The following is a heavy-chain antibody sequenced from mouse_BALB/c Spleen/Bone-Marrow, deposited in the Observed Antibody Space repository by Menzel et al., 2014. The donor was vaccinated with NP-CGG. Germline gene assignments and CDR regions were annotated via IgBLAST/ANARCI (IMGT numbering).Heavy chain of an antibody. Sequence: EVKVVESGPALVKPSQSLSLTCTVTGYSITSGYSWHWIRQFPGNTLEWMGYINYSGGTNYNPSLKSRISITRDTSKNQFCLQLNSVTTVDTATYYCARWNCYYAMDYWAQGTSVSVSP. D-gene: IGHD4-1*01. CDR1: GYSITSGYS. CDR2: INYSGGT. J-gene: IGHJ4*01. CDR3: ARWNCYYAMDY. V-gene: IGHV3-1*02.